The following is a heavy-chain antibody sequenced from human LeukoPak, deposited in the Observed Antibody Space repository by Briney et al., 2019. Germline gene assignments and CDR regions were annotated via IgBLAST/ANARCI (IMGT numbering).Heavy chain of an antibody. CDR2: IYSGGST. J-gene: IGHJ6*02. D-gene: IGHD2-2*01. CDR3: ARDRTTDYYYGMDV. V-gene: IGHV3-66*01. Sequence: PGGSLRLSCAASGFTFSSYGMSWVRQAPGKGLEWVSVIYSGGSTYYADSVKGRFTISRDNSKNTLYLQMNSLRAEDTAVYYCARDRTTDYYYGMDVWGQGTTVTVSS. CDR1: GFTFSSYG.